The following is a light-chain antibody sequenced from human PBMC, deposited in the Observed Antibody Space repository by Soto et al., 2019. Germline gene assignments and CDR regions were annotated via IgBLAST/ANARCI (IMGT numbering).Light chain of an antibody. V-gene: IGKV3-15*01. J-gene: IGKJ1*01. Sequence: EIGLTQSAATLSVSAGERATLSCWASQSVSILLAWYQQKHGQAPRLLIHGATTRATGIPARFSGSGYGTEFNLTISSLQPEELAVYYGQQYNNWPRTFGQGTKVDIK. CDR1: QSVSIL. CDR2: GAT. CDR3: QQYNNWPRT.